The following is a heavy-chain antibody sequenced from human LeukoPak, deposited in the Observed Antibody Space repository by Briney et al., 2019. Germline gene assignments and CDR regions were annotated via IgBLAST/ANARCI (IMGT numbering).Heavy chain of an antibody. J-gene: IGHJ4*02. CDR2: INPDGSST. D-gene: IGHD6-19*01. Sequence: GGSLRLSCAASGFTFSSYWMHWVRQAPGKGLVWVSRINPDGSSTTYADSVKGQFTMSRDNAANMLYLQMNSLRADDAAVYYCVRGIAGAANDHWGQGTLVTVSS. CDR1: GFTFSSYW. V-gene: IGHV3-74*01. CDR3: VRGIAGAANDH.